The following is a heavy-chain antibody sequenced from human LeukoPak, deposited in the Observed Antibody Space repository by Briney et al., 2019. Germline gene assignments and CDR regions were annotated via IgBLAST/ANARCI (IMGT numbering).Heavy chain of an antibody. CDR2: ISSSGSII. CDR3: ARKGSSSSWSYYMDV. J-gene: IGHJ6*03. V-gene: IGHV3-11*01. D-gene: IGHD6-13*01. Sequence: PGGSLRLSCAASGFTFSDYYMSWIRQAPGKGLEWVSHISSSGSIIYYTDSVKGRFTISRDNAKNSLYLQMNSLRAEDTAVYYCARKGSSSSWSYYMDVWGKGATVTVSS. CDR1: GFTFSDYY.